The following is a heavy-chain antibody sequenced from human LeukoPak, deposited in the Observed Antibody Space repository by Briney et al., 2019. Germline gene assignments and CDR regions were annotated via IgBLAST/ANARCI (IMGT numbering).Heavy chain of an antibody. CDR3: ANRNSWNDFQSNVFDI. CDR1: GYTLTGYS. V-gene: IGHV1-2*02. D-gene: IGHD1-20*01. Sequence: ASVKVSCKASGYTLTGYSFHWVRQAPGQGLEWMGWINPNSGGTNYAHKFQGRVTMTRDTSISAAYMELSRLRSDDTAVYYCANRNSWNDFQSNVFDIWGQGTMLTVSS. CDR2: INPNSGGT. J-gene: IGHJ3*02.